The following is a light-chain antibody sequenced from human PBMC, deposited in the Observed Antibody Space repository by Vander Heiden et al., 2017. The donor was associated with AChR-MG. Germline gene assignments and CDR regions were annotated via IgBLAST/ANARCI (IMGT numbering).Light chain of an antibody. Sequence: EIVLTQSPGTLSLSLGERATLSCRASQSVSSSYLAWYQQKPGQAPRLLIYSTSSRATGIPDRFSGSGSGTDFTLTISRLEPEDFAVYYCHQDWSSVTTFGQGTRLEIK. CDR2: STS. J-gene: IGKJ5*01. V-gene: IGKV3-20*01. CDR1: QSVSSSY. CDR3: HQDWSSVTT.